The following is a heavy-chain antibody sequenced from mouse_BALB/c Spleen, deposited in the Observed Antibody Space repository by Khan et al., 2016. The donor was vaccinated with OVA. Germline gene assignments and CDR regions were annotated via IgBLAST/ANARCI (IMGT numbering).Heavy chain of an antibody. CDR2: ISPGSGDT. Sequence: QVQLQQSGAELARPGVSVKLSCKASGYTFTDYYINWVKQRTGQGLEWIGEISPGSGDTYYNEKFKGKATLTADKSSSTAYMQLSSLTSEASAVYFCARRNYFGYTFAYWGQGTLVTVSA. J-gene: IGHJ3*01. V-gene: IGHV1-77*01. D-gene: IGHD1-2*01. CDR3: ARRNYFGYTFAY. CDR1: GYTFTDYY.